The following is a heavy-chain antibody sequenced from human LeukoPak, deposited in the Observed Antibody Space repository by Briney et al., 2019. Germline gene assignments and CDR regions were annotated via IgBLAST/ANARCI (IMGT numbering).Heavy chain of an antibody. J-gene: IGHJ4*02. CDR2: AFHTGST. Sequence: SETLSLTCTVSGGSISSYYCSWIRQPPGKGLEWIGYAFHTGSTEYNPSLKSRVTILMDASKTQFSLKLNSVTAADTAVYYCARHRGDYGDYSFFDYWGQGILVTVSS. CDR1: GGSISSYY. CDR3: ARHRGDYGDYSFFDY. V-gene: IGHV4-59*08. D-gene: IGHD4-17*01.